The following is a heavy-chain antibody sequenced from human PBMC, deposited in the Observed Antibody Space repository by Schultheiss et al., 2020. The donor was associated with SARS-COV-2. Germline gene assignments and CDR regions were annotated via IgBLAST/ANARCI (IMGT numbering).Heavy chain of an antibody. CDR3: AREGPIAAAGGGNFDY. J-gene: IGHJ4*02. CDR2: ISSNGGST. D-gene: IGHD6-13*01. Sequence: GGSLRLSCAASGFTFSSYAMHWVRQAPGKGLEYVSAISSNGGSTYYADSVKGRFTISRDNSKNTLYLQMNSLRAEDTAVYYCAREGPIAAAGGGNFDYWGQGTLVTVSS. V-gene: IGHV3-64*04. CDR1: GFTFSSYA.